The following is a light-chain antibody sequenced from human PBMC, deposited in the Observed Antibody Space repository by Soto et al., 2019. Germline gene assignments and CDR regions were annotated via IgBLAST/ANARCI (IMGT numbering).Light chain of an antibody. V-gene: IGKV1-5*03. CDR3: QHYNSYSEA. CDR2: KAS. CDR1: QTISSW. Sequence: DMQMTQSPSTLSVSVGDRVTITCRASQTISSWLAWYQQKPGKAPKLLIYKASTLKSGVPSRFSGSGSGTEFTLNISRLQPDDFATYYSQHYNSYSEAFGQGTKVDI. J-gene: IGKJ1*01.